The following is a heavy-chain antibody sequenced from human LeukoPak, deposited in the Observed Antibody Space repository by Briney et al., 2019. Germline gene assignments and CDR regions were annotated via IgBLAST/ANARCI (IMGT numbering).Heavy chain of an antibody. Sequence: PSETLSLTCTVSGGSISSSSYYWGWIRQPPGKGLEWVANIKQDGSEKFYVDSVRGRFTISRDNAKNSLYLQMNSLRAEDTAIYYCSRSSIAVAWNWGQGTLVTVSS. CDR3: SRSSIAVAWN. V-gene: IGHV3-7*01. CDR1: GGSISSSSYY. D-gene: IGHD6-19*01. J-gene: IGHJ4*02. CDR2: IKQDGSEK.